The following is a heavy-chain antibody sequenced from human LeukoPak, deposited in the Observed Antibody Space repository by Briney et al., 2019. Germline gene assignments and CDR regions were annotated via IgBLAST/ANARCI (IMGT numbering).Heavy chain of an antibody. V-gene: IGHV4-59*12. CDR3: ARVAVYDYVWGSYRNFDY. D-gene: IGHD3-16*02. CDR2: IYYSGST. J-gene: IGHJ4*02. Sequence: SETLSLTCTVSGGSISSYYWSWIRQPPGKGLEWIGYIYYSGSTNYNPSLKSRVTISVDTSKNQFSLKLSSVTAADTAVYYCARVAVYDYVWGSYRNFDYWGQGTLVTVSS. CDR1: GGSISSYY.